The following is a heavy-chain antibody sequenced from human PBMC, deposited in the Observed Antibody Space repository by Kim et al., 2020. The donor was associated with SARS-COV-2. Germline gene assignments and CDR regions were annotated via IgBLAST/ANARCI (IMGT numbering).Heavy chain of an antibody. J-gene: IGHJ6*02. V-gene: IGHV3-13*01. Sequence: GGSLRLSCAASGFTFSTCDMHWVRQVAGKGLEWVSTIGAGGDTYYPGSVKGRFTNSRDNAKNSLYLQMNSLRAGDTAVYYCTRVPKGPAAPENHGLDVWGQGATVTVSS. CDR2: IGAGGDT. D-gene: IGHD6-13*01. CDR1: GFTFSTCD. CDR3: TRVPKGPAAPENHGLDV.